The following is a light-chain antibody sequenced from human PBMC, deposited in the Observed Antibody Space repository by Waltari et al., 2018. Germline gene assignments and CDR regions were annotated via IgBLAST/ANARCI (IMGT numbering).Light chain of an antibody. CDR3: QQYHSVPPT. CDR2: WAS. CDR1: QSLLYSADNRNY. J-gene: IGKJ1*01. V-gene: IGKV4-1*01. Sequence: DIVLTQSPDSLAMSLGERATINCKSSQSLLYSADNRNYLAWYHKKPGQPPKLLIYWASTRESGVPDRFRGSEAGTSFTLTISSLQAEDVAVYYCQQYHSVPPTFGQGTKVQIK.